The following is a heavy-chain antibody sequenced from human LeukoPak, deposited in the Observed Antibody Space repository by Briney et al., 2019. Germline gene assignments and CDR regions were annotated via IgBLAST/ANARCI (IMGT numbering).Heavy chain of an antibody. V-gene: IGHV4-34*01. CDR3: VQVVLTGQALFDY. J-gene: IGHJ4*02. CDR1: GGSFSGYY. Sequence: SETLSLTCAVSGGSFSGYYWSGVRQPPGKGVEWIGEIDHSGSTKYNPSLMSRVTISVDTSKNQFSLKLNSVTAADTAVYYCVQVVLTGQALFDYWGQGTLVTVSS. CDR2: IDHSGST. D-gene: IGHD3-9*01.